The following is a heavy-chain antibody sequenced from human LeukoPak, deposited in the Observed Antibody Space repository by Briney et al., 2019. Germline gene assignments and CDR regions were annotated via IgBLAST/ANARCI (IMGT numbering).Heavy chain of an antibody. J-gene: IGHJ1*01. CDR3: AKDYDSSGYYYEYFQH. D-gene: IGHD3-22*01. Sequence: GGSLRLSCAASGLTFSSYAMHWVRQAPGKGLEYVSAISSNGGNTFYANSVKGRFTISRDNSKNTLYLQMNSLRAEDTAVYYCAKDYDSSGYYYEYFQHWGQGTLVTVSS. CDR2: ISSNGGNT. CDR1: GLTFSSYA. V-gene: IGHV3-64*01.